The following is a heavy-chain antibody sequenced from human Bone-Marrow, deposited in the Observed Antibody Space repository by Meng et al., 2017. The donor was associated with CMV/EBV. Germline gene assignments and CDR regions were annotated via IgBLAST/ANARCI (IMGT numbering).Heavy chain of an antibody. D-gene: IGHD6-13*01. V-gene: IGHV3-9*01. J-gene: IGHJ5*02. CDR3: AKDPPRQAAAVTADWFDP. CDR2: ISWNSGSI. CDR1: GFTFDDYA. Sequence: SLKISCAASGFTFDDYAMHWVRQAPGKGLEWVSGISWNSGSIGYADSVKGRFTISRDNSKNTLYLQMNSLRAEDTAVYYCAKDPPRQAAAVTADWFDPWGQGTLVTVSS.